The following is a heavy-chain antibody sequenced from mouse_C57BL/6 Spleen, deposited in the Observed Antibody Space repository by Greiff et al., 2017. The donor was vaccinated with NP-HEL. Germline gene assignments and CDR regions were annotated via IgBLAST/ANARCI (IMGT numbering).Heavy chain of an antibody. CDR1: GYTFTDYY. V-gene: IGHV1-26*01. D-gene: IGHD4-1*01. J-gene: IGHJ4*01. CDR2: INPNNGGT. Sequence: EVQLQQSGPELVKPGASVKISCKASGYTFTDYYMNWVKQSHGKSLEWIGDINPNNGGTSYNQKFKGKATLTVDKSSSTAYMELRSLTSEDSAVYYCARETGTSMDDWGQGTSVTVSS. CDR3: ARETGTSMDD.